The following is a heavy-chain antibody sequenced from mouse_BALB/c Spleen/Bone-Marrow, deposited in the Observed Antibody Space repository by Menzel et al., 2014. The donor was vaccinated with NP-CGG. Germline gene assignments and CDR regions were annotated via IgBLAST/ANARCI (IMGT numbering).Heavy chain of an antibody. Sequence: EVKLMESGGVLVQPGGSLRLSCATSGFTFTDYYMSWVRQPPGKALEWLGFIRNKANGYTTEYSASVKGRFTISRDNSQSILYLQMNTLRAEDSATYYCARDDYYAMDYWGQGTPVTVSS. CDR3: ARDDYYAMDY. CDR1: GFTFTDYY. J-gene: IGHJ4*01. CDR2: IRNKANGYTT. V-gene: IGHV7-3*02.